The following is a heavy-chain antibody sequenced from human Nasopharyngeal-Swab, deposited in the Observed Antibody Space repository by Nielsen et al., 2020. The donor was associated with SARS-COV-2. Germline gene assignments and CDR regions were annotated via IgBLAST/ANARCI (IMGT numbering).Heavy chain of an antibody. Sequence: VRQAPGKGLEWVSAISSSGDYIYYAASVEGRFTISRDNAKTSLYLQMNSLRAEDSAVYYCVRDTPAMFAYWGQGTLVTVSS. CDR3: VRDTPAMFAY. J-gene: IGHJ4*02. V-gene: IGHV3-21*01. CDR2: ISSSGDYI.